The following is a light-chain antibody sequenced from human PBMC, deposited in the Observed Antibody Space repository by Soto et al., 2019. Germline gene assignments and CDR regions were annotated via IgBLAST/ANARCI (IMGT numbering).Light chain of an antibody. CDR1: QGISNY. CDR2: AAS. V-gene: IGKV1-27*01. CDR3: QRYSSAPWT. J-gene: IGKJ1*01. Sequence: DIQMTQSPSSLSASVGDRVTITCRASQGISNYLAWYQQKPGKVPTLLIYAASTLQTGVPSRFSGSGSGTDFTLTISSRQAEDVANFYLQRYSSAPWTFGPGTKVEIK.